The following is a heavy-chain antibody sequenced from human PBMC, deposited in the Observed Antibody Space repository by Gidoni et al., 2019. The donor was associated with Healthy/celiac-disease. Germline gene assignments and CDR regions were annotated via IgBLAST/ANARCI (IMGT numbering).Heavy chain of an antibody. CDR1: GFPFSSYA. CDR2: IRSNGGST. V-gene: IGHV3-64D*09. J-gene: IGHJ4*02. CDR3: VKDLWYYYDSSGRFDY. Sequence: EVQLVESGGGLVQPGGSLRLSCSASGFPFSSYAMHWVRQAPGKGLEYVSAIRSNGGSTYYADSVKGRFTISRDNSKNTLYLQMSSLRAEDTAVYYCVKDLWYYYDSSGRFDYWGQGTLVTVSS. D-gene: IGHD3-22*01.